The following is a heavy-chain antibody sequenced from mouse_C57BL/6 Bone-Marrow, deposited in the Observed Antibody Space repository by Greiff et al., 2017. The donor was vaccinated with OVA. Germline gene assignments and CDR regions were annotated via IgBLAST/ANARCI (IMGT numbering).Heavy chain of an antibody. J-gene: IGHJ1*03. CDR2: IRSKSNNYAT. CDR1: GFSFNTYA. CDR3: VRLGYSNWYFDV. Sequence: EVQRVESGGGLVQPKGSLKLSCAASGFSFNTYAMNWVRQAPGKGLEWVARIRSKSNNYATYYADSVKDRFTISRDDSESMLYLQMNNLKTEDTAMYYCVRLGYSNWYFDVWGTGTTVTVSS. V-gene: IGHV10-1*01. D-gene: IGHD2-5*01.